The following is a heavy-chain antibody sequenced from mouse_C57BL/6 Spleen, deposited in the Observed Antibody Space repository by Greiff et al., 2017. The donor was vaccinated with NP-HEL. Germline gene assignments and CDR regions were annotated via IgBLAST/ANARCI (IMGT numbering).Heavy chain of an antibody. Sequence: DVQLQESGGGLVQPGGSLKLSCAASGFTFSDYGMAWVRQAPRKGPEWVAFISNLAYSIYYADPVTGRFTISRENAKNTLYQELSSLRSEDTAMYYCARREAQATNAMDYWGQGTSVTVSS. CDR1: GFTFSDYG. CDR3: ARREAQATNAMDY. V-gene: IGHV5-15*04. D-gene: IGHD3-2*02. CDR2: ISNLAYSI. J-gene: IGHJ4*01.